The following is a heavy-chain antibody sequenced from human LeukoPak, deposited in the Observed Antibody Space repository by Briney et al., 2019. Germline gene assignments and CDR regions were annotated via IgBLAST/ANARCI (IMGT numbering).Heavy chain of an antibody. J-gene: IGHJ4*02. CDR2: IYPRDGST. Sequence: ASVKVSCKASGYTFTNNYLHWVRQALGQGLEWMGMIYPRDGSTSYAQNFQGRVTVTRDTSTTTVHMELRGLRSEDTAVYYCARDQEGFDYWGQGTVGTVSS. CDR1: GYTFTNNY. CDR3: ARDQEGFDY. V-gene: IGHV1-46*01.